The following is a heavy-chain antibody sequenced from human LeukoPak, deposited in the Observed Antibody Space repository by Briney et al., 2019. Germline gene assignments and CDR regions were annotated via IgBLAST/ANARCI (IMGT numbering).Heavy chain of an antibody. V-gene: IGHV3-11*01. CDR1: GFTFSDYY. CDR3: ASGPLERFLEWLLDEAPNYFDY. D-gene: IGHD3-3*01. Sequence: GGPLRLSCAASGFTFSDYYMSWIRQAPGKGLEWVSYISSSGSTIYYADSVKGRFTISRDNAKNSLYLQMNSLRAEDTAVYYCASGPLERFLEWLLDEAPNYFDYWGQGTLVTVSS. J-gene: IGHJ4*02. CDR2: ISSSGSTI.